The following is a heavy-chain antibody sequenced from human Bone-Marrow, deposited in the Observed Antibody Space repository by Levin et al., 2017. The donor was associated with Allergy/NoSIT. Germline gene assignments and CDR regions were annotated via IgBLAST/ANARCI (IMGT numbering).Heavy chain of an antibody. Sequence: LSLTCVASGFRFSDSVMNWVRQAPGKGLEWVSVISGSGDNTYYADSVKGRFTISRDAAKNTLYLQMNSLSAEDTAIYYCVRTPGAIVVTPYFDYWGQGTLVTVSS. V-gene: IGHV3-23*01. CDR3: VRTPGAIVVTPYFDY. D-gene: IGHD2-21*01. J-gene: IGHJ4*02. CDR2: ISGSGDNT. CDR1: GFRFSDSV.